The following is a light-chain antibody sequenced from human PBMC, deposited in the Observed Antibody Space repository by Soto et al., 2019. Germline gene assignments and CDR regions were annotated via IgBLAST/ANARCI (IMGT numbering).Light chain of an antibody. CDR2: KVS. CDR3: KDGSHWPIT. CDR1: QSLVHSDGIAY. Sequence: DVGMTQSPLSLPVTLGQPASISCRSNQSLVHSDGIAYFSWLQQRPGRSPRRLIYKVSNRDSGVPARLSGSGLGAEFALKICRVDGEDVGVDYCKDGSHWPITCGQGTRLETK. J-gene: IGKJ5*01. V-gene: IGKV2-30*02.